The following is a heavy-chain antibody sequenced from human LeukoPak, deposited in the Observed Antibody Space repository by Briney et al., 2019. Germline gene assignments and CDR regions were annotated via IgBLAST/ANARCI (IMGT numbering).Heavy chain of an antibody. CDR1: GFTLSSYA. D-gene: IGHD2-15*01. V-gene: IGHV3-30-3*01. Sequence: GGSLRLSCAASGFTLSSYAMHWVRQAPGKGLEWVAVISYDGSNKYYADSVKGRFTISRDNSKNTLYLQMNSLRAEDTAVYYCARGYPAIVVVVAATGVDYWGQGTLVTVSS. CDR2: ISYDGSNK. CDR3: ARGYPAIVVVVAATGVDY. J-gene: IGHJ4*02.